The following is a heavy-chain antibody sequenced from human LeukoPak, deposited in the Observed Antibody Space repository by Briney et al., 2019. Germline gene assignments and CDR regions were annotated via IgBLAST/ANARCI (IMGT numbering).Heavy chain of an antibody. CDR1: GYFVSSGYY. CDR3: ASRTTVTNALSFDY. CDR2: IYNTGST. D-gene: IGHD4-11*01. V-gene: IGHV4-38-2*01. J-gene: IGHJ4*02. Sequence: SETLSLTCGVSGYFVSSGYYWGWIRQPPGKVLEWIGNIYNTGSTYYNPSLKSRVTISVDTSNNQFSLKLSSVTSADTAVYYCASRTTVTNALSFDYWGQGSLVIVYS.